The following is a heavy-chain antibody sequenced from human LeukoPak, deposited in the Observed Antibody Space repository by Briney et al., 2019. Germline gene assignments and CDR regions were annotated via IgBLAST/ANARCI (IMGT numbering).Heavy chain of an antibody. Sequence: SETLSLTCAVYGGSFSGYYWSWIRQPPGKGLEWIGEINHSGSTNYNPSLKSRVTISVDTSKNQFSLKLSSVTAADTAVYYCARHPRQRYCTNGVCYFDWYFDLWGRGTLVTVSS. CDR3: ARHPRQRYCTNGVCYFDWYFDL. CDR1: GGSFSGYY. CDR2: INHSGST. V-gene: IGHV4-34*01. J-gene: IGHJ2*01. D-gene: IGHD2-8*01.